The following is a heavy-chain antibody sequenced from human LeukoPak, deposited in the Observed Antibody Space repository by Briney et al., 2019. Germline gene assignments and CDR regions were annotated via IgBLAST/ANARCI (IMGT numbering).Heavy chain of an antibody. V-gene: IGHV3-23*01. Sequence: GGSLRLSCAASGFTFSSYAMSWVRQAPGKGLEWVSAISGSGGSTYYADSVKGRFTISRDNSKNTLYLQMNSLRAEDTAVYYCATRGKQQWLVTAYFDYWGQGTLVTVSS. D-gene: IGHD6-19*01. CDR2: ISGSGGST. J-gene: IGHJ4*02. CDR3: ATRGKQQWLVTAYFDY. CDR1: GFTFSSYA.